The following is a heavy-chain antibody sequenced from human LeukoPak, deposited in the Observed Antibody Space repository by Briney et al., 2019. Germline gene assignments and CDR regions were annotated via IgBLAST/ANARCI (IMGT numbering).Heavy chain of an antibody. J-gene: IGHJ3*02. V-gene: IGHV3-74*01. CDR3: AKGISFRGSWSDAFDI. CDR1: GFTFRDHW. D-gene: IGHD6-13*01. CDR2: INGDESST. Sequence: GGSLRLSCEASGFTFRDHWMHWVRQVPGKGLVWVSRINGDESSTAYADSVKGRFTISRDNARNTLYLQMNSLRAEDTALYYCAKGISFRGSWSDAFDIWGQGTMVTVSS.